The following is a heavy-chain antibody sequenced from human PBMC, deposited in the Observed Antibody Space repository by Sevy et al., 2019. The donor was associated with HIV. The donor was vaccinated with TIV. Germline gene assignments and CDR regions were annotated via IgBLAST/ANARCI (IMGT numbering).Heavy chain of an antibody. CDR3: GRVGFNWNDVDY. CDR1: GGSMNIYY. J-gene: IGHJ4*02. D-gene: IGHD1-20*01. V-gene: IGHV4-59*01. Sequence: SETLSLTCSVSGGSMNIYYWSWIWQPPGKRLEWIGFTYYSGTTNYNPSLKSRVTISIDTSKNQFSLKLSSVTAADTAVYYCGRVGFNWNDVDYWGQGILVTVSS. CDR2: TYYSGTT.